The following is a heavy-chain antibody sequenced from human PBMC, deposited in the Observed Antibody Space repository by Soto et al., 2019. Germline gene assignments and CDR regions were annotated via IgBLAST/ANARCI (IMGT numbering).Heavy chain of an antibody. CDR2: ISYDGSNK. Sequence: GGSLRLSCAASGFTFSSYAMHWVRQAPGKGLEWVAVISYDGSNKYYADSVKGRFTISRDNSKNTLYLQMNSLRAEDTAVYYWSRETYYDFWSGYYTGSPTYFDYWGQGTLVTVSS. D-gene: IGHD3-3*01. J-gene: IGHJ4*02. CDR3: SRETYYDFWSGYYTGSPTYFDY. V-gene: IGHV3-30-3*01. CDR1: GFTFSSYA.